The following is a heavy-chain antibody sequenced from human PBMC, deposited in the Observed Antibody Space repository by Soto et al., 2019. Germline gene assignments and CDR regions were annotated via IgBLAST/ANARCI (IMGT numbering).Heavy chain of an antibody. CDR3: ARRGLSSSVAKGFDP. D-gene: IGHD6-6*01. CDR2: IFYSGST. Sequence: PSETLSLTCTVSGGSISSSSHYWGWNRQPPGKGLEWIGTIFYSGSTYYNPSLKSRVTISVDTSKNQFSLKVSSVTAADTAVYYCARRGLSSSVAKGFDPWGQGTLVTVS. CDR1: GGSISSSSHY. J-gene: IGHJ5*02. V-gene: IGHV4-39*01.